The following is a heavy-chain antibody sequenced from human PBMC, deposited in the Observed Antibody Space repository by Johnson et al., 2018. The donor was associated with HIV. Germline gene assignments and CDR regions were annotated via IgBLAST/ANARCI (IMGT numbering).Heavy chain of an antibody. CDR1: GLTFSNYA. CDR3: AKPRYYDNAFDI. V-gene: IGHV3-23*04. D-gene: IGHD3-16*01. Sequence: VQLVESGGGFVQPGGSLRLSCAASGLTFSNYAMSWVRQGPGKGLEWVSAIGASGGRTFYADSVKGRFTISRDNSKNTLYLQMNSLRAEDTAVYYCAKPRYYDNAFDIWGQGTMVTVSS. CDR2: IGASGGRT. J-gene: IGHJ3*02.